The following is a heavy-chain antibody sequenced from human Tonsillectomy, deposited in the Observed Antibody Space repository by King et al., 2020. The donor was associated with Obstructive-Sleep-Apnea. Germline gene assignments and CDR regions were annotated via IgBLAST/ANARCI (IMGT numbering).Heavy chain of an antibody. D-gene: IGHD3-22*01. CDR3: ARHREPSGYHLEFEN. CDR2: IDPGDSDT. J-gene: IGHJ4*02. Sequence: QLVQSGAEVKKPGESPKISCMASGYSFTNYWIGWVRQLPGKGLEWMGSIDPGDSDTRYSPSFQGQVTISVDKSINTAYLQWSSLKASDTAMYYCARHREPSGYHLEFENWGQGTLVTVPS. CDR1: GYSFTNYW. V-gene: IGHV5-51*01.